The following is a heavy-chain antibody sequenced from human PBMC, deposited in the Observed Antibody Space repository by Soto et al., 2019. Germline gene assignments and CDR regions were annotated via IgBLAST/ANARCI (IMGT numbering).Heavy chain of an antibody. J-gene: IGHJ4*02. CDR3: ARRGSGSYYDY. V-gene: IGHV3-23*01. CDR1: GFTFSSYA. Sequence: EVQLLESGGGLVQPGGSLRLSCAASGFTFSSYAMRWVRQAPVKGLEWVSAISGSGGSTYYADSVKGRFTISRDNSKNAPYLQMNSLSAEDTAVYYCARRGSGSYYDYWGQGTLVTGSS. CDR2: ISGSGGST. D-gene: IGHD1-26*01.